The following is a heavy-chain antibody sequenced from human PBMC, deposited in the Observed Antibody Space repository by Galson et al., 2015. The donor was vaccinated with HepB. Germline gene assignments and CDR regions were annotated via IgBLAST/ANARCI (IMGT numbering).Heavy chain of an antibody. CDR1: GGSFSGYY. J-gene: IGHJ4*02. CDR2: INHSGST. Sequence: TLSLTCAVYGGSFSGYYWSWIRQPPGKGLEWIGEINHSGSTNYNPSLKSRVTISVDTSKNQFSLKLSSVTAADTAVYYCAREGYYDSKARFGYWGQGTLVTVSS. CDR3: AREGYYDSKARFGY. V-gene: IGHV4-34*01. D-gene: IGHD3-22*01.